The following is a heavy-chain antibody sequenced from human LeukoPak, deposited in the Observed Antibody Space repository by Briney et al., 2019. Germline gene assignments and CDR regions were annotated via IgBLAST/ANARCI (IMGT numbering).Heavy chain of an antibody. Sequence: GESLKISCKGSGYSFTSYWISWVRQMPGKGLEWMGRIDPSDSCTNYSPSFQGHVTISADKSISTAYLQWSSLKASDTAMYYCARSVAVADSWFDPWGQGTLVTVSS. V-gene: IGHV5-10-1*01. D-gene: IGHD6-19*01. J-gene: IGHJ5*02. CDR2: IDPSDSCT. CDR3: ARSVAVADSWFDP. CDR1: GYSFTSYW.